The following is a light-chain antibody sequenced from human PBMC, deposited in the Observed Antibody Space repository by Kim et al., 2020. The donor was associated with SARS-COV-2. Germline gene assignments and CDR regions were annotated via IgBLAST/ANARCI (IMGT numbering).Light chain of an antibody. CDR2: EDN. Sequence: KTVISSCTRRRGRIGSNDVEWYQKRPGGAPTIAIYEDNQRPSGVPDRFSGSIDSYSNTASLTISGLKTEDEADYYCQSYDRTNSWVFGGGTQLTVL. V-gene: IGLV6-57*03. J-gene: IGLJ3*02. CDR1: RGRIGSND. CDR3: QSYDRTNSWV.